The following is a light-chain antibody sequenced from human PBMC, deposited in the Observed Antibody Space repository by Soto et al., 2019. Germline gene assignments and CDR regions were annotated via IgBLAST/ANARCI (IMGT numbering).Light chain of an antibody. CDR1: PSVTNF. V-gene: IGKV3-20*01. J-gene: IGKJ1*01. CDR3: QQYGSSPRT. CDR2: GAF. Sequence: EIVLTQSPATLSLSPGERATLSCRASPSVTNFLAWYQQKPGQAPRLLIYGAFNRATGIPARFSGSGSGTDFTLTISRLEPEDFVVYCCQQYGSSPRTFGQGTKVDI.